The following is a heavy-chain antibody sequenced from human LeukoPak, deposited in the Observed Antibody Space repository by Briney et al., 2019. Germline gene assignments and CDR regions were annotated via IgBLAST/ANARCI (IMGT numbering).Heavy chain of an antibody. CDR1: GGSMSDYY. Sequence: SETLSLTCTVSGGSMSDYYWSFIRQPAGKGLEWIGRIHTSWTTYFNPSLKSRVTMSVDTSKNQFSLRLTSMTAADTAVYFCARGDYYDGGGRNWFDPWGQGTLVTVSS. V-gene: IGHV4-4*07. CDR2: IHTSWTT. D-gene: IGHD3-16*01. J-gene: IGHJ5*02. CDR3: ARGDYYDGGGRNWFDP.